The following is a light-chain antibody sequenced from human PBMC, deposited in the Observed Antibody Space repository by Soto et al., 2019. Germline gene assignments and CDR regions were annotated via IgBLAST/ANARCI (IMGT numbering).Light chain of an antibody. CDR1: SSNIGYHH. J-gene: IGLJ1*01. CDR3: ATWDSSLSAGV. Sequence: QSVLTQPPSVSAAPGQKVTISCSGSSSNIGYHHVSWYQHLPGTAPKLLVYDNNQRPSGIPDRFSGSRSGTSATLAITGLQTGDEADYYCATWDSSLSAGVFGTGTKLTVL. CDR2: DNN. V-gene: IGLV1-51*01.